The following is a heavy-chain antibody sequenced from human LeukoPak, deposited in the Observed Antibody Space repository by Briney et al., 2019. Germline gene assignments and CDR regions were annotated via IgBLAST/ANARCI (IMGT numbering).Heavy chain of an antibody. Sequence: PSETLSLTCAVYGGSFSGYYWRWIRQPPGEGLEWIGEINHSGSTNYNPSLKSRVTISVDTSTNQFSLKLSSVTAADTAVYFCARGPYSYDSSGAFDIWGQGTMVTVSS. CDR2: INHSGST. V-gene: IGHV4-34*01. CDR1: GGSFSGYY. J-gene: IGHJ3*02. CDR3: ARGPYSYDSSGAFDI. D-gene: IGHD3-22*01.